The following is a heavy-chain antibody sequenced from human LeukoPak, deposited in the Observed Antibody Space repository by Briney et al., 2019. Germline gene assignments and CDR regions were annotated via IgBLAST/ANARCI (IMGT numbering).Heavy chain of an antibody. J-gene: IGHJ4*02. CDR3: ARVSSSSWWALDY. CDR1: GFTFSSYW. Sequence: PGGSLRLSSAASGFTFSSYWMHWVRQAPGKGLVWVSRINTDGSSTSYADSVKGRFTISRDNAKNTLYLQMNSLRAEDTAVYYCARVSSSSWWALDYWGQGTLVTVSS. D-gene: IGHD6-13*01. V-gene: IGHV3-74*01. CDR2: INTDGSST.